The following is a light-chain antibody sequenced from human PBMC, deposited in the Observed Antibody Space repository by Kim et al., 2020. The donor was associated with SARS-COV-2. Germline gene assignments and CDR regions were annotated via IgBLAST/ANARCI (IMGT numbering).Light chain of an antibody. J-gene: IGKJ4*01. CDR1: QSINSY. Sequence: DIQMTQSPSSLSASVGDRVTITCRASQSINSYLNWYQQNPGKAPKLLLYSASSLQSGVPSRFSGSGSGTDFTLTISSLQPEDFATYYCQQTHSTPLTFGGGTKVDIK. CDR3: QQTHSTPLT. CDR2: SAS. V-gene: IGKV1-39*01.